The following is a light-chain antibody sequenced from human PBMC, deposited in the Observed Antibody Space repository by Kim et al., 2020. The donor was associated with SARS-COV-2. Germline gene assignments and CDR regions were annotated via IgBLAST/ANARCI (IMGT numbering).Light chain of an antibody. J-gene: IGLJ2*01. CDR2: DDS. Sequence: SVATGKTGRITCGENNMGSKRVHWYQKKPGQAPVLVIYDDSDRPSGIPERFSGSNSGNTATLNISSVEAGDEADYYCQVWDIDVVFGGGTQLTVL. CDR1: NMGSKR. V-gene: IGLV3-21*03. CDR3: QVWDIDVV.